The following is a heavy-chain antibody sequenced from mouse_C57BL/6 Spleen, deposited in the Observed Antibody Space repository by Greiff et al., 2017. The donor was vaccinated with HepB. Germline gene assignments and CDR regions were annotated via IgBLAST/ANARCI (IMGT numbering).Heavy chain of an antibody. Sequence: EVMLVESGGGLVKPGGSLKLSCAASGFTFSDYGMHWVRQAPEKGLEWVAYISSGSSTIYYADTVKGRFTISTDNAKNTLFLQMTSLRSEDTAMYYCARHRLQGYFDYWGQGTTLTVSS. V-gene: IGHV5-17*01. CDR2: ISSGSSTI. J-gene: IGHJ2*01. D-gene: IGHD1-2*01. CDR1: GFTFSDYG. CDR3: ARHRLQGYFDY.